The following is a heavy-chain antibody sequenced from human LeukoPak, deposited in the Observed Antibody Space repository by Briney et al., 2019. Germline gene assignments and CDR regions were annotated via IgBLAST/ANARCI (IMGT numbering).Heavy chain of an antibody. D-gene: IGHD1-26*01. CDR1: GGSISSGDYY. CDR3: CSGSQLGMDY. Sequence: SETLSLTCTVSGGSISSGDYYWSWIRQPPGKGLEWIGYIYYSGSTYYNPSLKSRVTISVDTSRNQLSLKLSSVTAADTAVYYCCSGSQLGMDYWGQGTLVTVSS. J-gene: IGHJ4*02. CDR2: IYYSGST. V-gene: IGHV4-30-4*01.